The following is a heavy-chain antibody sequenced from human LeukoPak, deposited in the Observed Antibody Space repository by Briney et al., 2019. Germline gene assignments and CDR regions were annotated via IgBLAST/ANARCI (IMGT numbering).Heavy chain of an antibody. Sequence: GASVKVSCKASGGTFSSYAISWVRQAPGQGLEWMGGIIPIFGTANYAQKFQGRVTITADKSTSTAYMELSSLRSEDTAMYYCARSLAWILTDGHPIYYFDYWGQGTLVTVSS. V-gene: IGHV1-69*06. CDR1: GGTFSSYA. CDR2: IIPIFGTA. J-gene: IGHJ4*02. D-gene: IGHD5-18*01. CDR3: ARSLAWILTDGHPIYYFDY.